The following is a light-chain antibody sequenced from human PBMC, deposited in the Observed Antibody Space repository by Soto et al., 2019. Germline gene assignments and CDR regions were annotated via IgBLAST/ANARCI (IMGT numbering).Light chain of an antibody. J-gene: IGKJ1*01. CDR2: GAS. CDR1: QRVSSY. CDR3: QPYGGSPQP. V-gene: IGKV3-20*01. Sequence: DIVLTQSPGTLYLSPGERATLSCSARQRVSSYLACYQRKPGQAPRLLIYGASSRATGIPDRFSGSGSGTDFTLTISRLEPDDFAVYYCQPYGGSPQPFGQGTKVDIK.